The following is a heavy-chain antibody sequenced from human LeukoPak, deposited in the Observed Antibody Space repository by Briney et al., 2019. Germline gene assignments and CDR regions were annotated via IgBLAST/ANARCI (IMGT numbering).Heavy chain of an antibody. CDR2: INHSGST. Sequence: SETLSLTCAVYGGSFSGYYWSWIRQPPGKGLEWIGEINHSGSTNYNPSLKSRVTISVDTSKNQFSLKLSSVTAADTAVYYCARRMTYSSGWWGGPYYLDYWGQGTLVTVSS. D-gene: IGHD6-19*01. CDR1: GGSFSGYY. V-gene: IGHV4-34*01. J-gene: IGHJ4*02. CDR3: ARRMTYSSGWWGGPYYLDY.